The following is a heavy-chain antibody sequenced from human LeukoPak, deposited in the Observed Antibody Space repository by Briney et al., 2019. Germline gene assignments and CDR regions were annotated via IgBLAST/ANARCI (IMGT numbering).Heavy chain of an antibody. CDR1: GGSISSGSYY. Sequence: SETLSLTCTVSGGSISSGSYYWSWIRQPPGKGLEWIGYIYYSGSTNYNPSLKSRVTISVDTSKNQFSLKLSSVTAADTAVYYCARSPPHGSGSYPFPFDYWGQGTLVTVSS. J-gene: IGHJ4*02. D-gene: IGHD3-10*01. CDR3: ARSPPHGSGSYPFPFDY. CDR2: IYYSGST. V-gene: IGHV4-61*01.